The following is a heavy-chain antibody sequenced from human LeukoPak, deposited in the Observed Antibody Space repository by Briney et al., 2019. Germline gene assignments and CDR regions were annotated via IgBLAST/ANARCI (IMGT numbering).Heavy chain of an antibody. CDR2: IHYNGIT. CDR3: ARHISSGGTYAHFDY. Sequence: SETLSLTCTVSGSMYNYYWSWIRQPPGKGLEWIGYIHYNGITNYSPSLKSRVTMSLDTSKNQVSLKLNSVSAVDTAVYYCARHISSGGTYAHFDYWGQGTLVTVSS. J-gene: IGHJ4*02. V-gene: IGHV4-59*08. D-gene: IGHD1-26*01. CDR1: GSMYNYY.